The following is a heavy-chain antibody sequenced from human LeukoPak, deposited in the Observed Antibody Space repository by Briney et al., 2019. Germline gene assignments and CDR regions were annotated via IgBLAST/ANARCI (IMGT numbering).Heavy chain of an antibody. Sequence: GGALRLSCAASGFTFSSYAMTWVRQAPGKGLEWVSAVSGHGGKTYYAESVKGRFTISRDNSNNILFLQMYSLRAEDTALYYCAKANSGTSYYFDYWGQGPLVTVPS. D-gene: IGHD3-10*01. CDR3: AKANSGTSYYFDY. V-gene: IGHV3-23*01. CDR2: VSGHGGKT. J-gene: IGHJ4*02. CDR1: GFTFSSYA.